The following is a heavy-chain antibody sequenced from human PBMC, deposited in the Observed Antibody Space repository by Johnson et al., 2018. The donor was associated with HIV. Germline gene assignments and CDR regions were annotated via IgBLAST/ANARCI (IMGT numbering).Heavy chain of an antibody. Sequence: LQLVESGGGLVQPGGSLRLSCAASGFTFSSYAMHWVRQAPGQGLQYVSAISSNGGSTYYANSVKGRFTISRDNSKNTLYLQMGSLRAEDMAVYYCAREWLYDALDIWGQGTMVTVSS. V-gene: IGHV3-64*01. CDR1: GFTFSSYA. J-gene: IGHJ3*02. CDR3: AREWLYDALDI. D-gene: IGHD3-22*01. CDR2: ISSNGGST.